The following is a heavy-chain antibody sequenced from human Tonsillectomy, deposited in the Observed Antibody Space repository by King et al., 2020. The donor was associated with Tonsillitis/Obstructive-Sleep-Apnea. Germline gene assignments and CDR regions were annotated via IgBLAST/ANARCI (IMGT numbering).Heavy chain of an antibody. V-gene: IGHV3-64D*06. J-gene: IGHJ4*02. CDR2: ISHNGGST. CDR3: VTPREMARTFDY. Sequence: VQLVESGGGLVQPGGSLRLSCSASGFTFSDYAMHWVRQAPGKGLEYVSAISHNGGSTYYAAPVKGRFTISRDNSKNTLYLQMTSLRPEDTAVYYCVTPREMARTFDYWGPGTLVTVSS. D-gene: IGHD5-24*01. CDR1: GFTFSDYA.